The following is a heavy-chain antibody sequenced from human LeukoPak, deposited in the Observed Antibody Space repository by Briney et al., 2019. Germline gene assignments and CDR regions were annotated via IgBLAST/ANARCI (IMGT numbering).Heavy chain of an antibody. J-gene: IGHJ4*02. CDR3: ARARGSSSWPLFDY. CDR2: ISSGSTYI. V-gene: IGHV3-21*01. Sequence: GGSLRLSCAASGFTFSSYNMNWVRQAPGKGLEWVSSISSGSTYIYYADSVKGGFTISRNNAKNSLYLQMNSLRADDTAVYYCARARGSSSWPLFDYWGQGTLVTVSS. CDR1: GFTFSSYN. D-gene: IGHD2-2*01.